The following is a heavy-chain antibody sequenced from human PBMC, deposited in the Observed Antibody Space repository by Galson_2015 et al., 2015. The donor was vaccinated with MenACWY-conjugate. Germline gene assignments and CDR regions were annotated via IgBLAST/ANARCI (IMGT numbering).Heavy chain of an antibody. D-gene: IGHD2-15*01. CDR1: GFTFSDYY. V-gene: IGHV3-11*06. CDR2: ISSSSSYT. Sequence: SLRLSCAASGFTFSDYYMSWIRQAPGKGLEWVSYISSSSSYTNYADSVRGRFTISRDNAKNLLYMQLNSLGVEDTAVYYCARGSDFDYWGQGTLVTVSS. J-gene: IGHJ4*02. CDR3: ARGSDFDY.